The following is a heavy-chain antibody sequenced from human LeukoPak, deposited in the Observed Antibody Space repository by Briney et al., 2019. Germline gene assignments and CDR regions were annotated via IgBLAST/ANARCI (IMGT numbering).Heavy chain of an antibody. J-gene: IGHJ4*02. V-gene: IGHV4-39*01. D-gene: IGHD3-10*01. CDR2: IYYSGST. CDR1: GGSISSSGYY. Sequence: SETLSLTCTVSGGSISSSGYYWGWIRQPPGKGLEWIGSIYYSGSTYYNPSLKSRVTISVDTSKNQFSLKLSSVTAADTAVYYCARLLWFRELPLDYWGQGTLVTVSS. CDR3: ARLLWFRELPLDY.